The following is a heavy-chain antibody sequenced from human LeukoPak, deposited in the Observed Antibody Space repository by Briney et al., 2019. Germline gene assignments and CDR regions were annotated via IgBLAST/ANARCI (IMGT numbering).Heavy chain of an antibody. CDR1: GFTFSSYW. J-gene: IGHJ4*02. CDR3: ARVPMEWSSSSGAIDY. V-gene: IGHV3-74*01. Sequence: GGSLRLSCAASGFTFSSYWRPWVPQAPGKGLVWVSRINSDGSSRSYADSVKGRFTISRDNAKNTLYLQMNSLRAEDAAVYYCARVPMEWSSSSGAIDYWGQGTLVTVSS. CDR2: INSDGSSR. D-gene: IGHD6-6*01.